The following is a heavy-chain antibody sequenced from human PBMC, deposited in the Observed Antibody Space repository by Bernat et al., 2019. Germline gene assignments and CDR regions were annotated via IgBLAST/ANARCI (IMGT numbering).Heavy chain of an antibody. CDR3: ARPRGSGVVRDFDY. V-gene: IGHV3-48*02. D-gene: IGHD3-10*01. J-gene: IGHJ4*02. CDR1: GFTFNTYD. CDR2: ITSDSSTS. Sequence: EVQLVVSGGGLVQPGGSLRLSCAASGFTFNTYDRNWVRQAPGKGVEWISHITSDSSTSHYADSVEGRFTISRDNAKNSLYLQMNNLGDDDTALYYCARPRGSGVVRDFDYWGQGTLVTVSS.